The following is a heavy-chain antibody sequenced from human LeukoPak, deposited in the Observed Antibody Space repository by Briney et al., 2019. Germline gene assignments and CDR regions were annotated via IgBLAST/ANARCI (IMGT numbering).Heavy chain of an antibody. CDR2: ISSSSSFR. Sequence: GGSLRLSCAGSGFTFSSHSINWVRQAPGKGLEWVSSISSSSSFRYYADSVRGRFTISRDDSKNTVYLQMNSLRAEDTAVYSCAKYTSGTYYRGLDQWGQGTLVTVSS. CDR1: GFTFSSHS. CDR3: AKYTSGTYYRGLDQ. V-gene: IGHV3-21*04. J-gene: IGHJ4*02. D-gene: IGHD3-10*01.